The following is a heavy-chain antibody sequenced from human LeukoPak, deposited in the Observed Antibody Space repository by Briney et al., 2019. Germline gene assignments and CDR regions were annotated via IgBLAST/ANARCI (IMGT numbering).Heavy chain of an antibody. V-gene: IGHV4-34*01. CDR2: INHSGST. J-gene: IGHJ4*02. Sequence: KPSETLSLTCAVYGGSFSGYYWSWIRQPPGKGLEWIGEINHSGSTNYNPSLKSRVTISVDTSKNQFSLKLSSVTAADTAVYYCARSKYNGSPDYWGQGTLVTVSS. D-gene: IGHD1-26*01. CDR1: GGSFSGYY. CDR3: ARSKYNGSPDY.